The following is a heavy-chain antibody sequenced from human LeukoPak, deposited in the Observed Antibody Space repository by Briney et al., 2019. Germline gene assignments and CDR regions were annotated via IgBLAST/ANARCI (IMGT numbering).Heavy chain of an antibody. J-gene: IGHJ1*01. CDR3: ARVEVVTYSYESSGYPEYFQH. V-gene: IGHV1-18*01. Sequence: ASVKVSCEASGYTFTNYGVSWVRQAPGQGLEWMGWISGYNGYTNYAQKIQGRVTMTTDTSTSTAYMELRSLRYDDTAMYYCARVEVVTYSYESSGYPEYFQHWGQGTLVTVSS. CDR1: GYTFTNYG. D-gene: IGHD3-22*01. CDR2: ISGYNGYT.